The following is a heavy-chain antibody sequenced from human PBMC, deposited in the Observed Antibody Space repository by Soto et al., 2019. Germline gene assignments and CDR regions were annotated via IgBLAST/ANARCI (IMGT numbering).Heavy chain of an antibody. Sequence: PSETLSLTCAVYGGSFSGHCCNWIRQPPGKGLEWIGEINHSGITNYNPYLKSRVNISVDTSKNQFSLKLSSVTDADTAVYYCARFDYGEFIDYWGQGTLVTVCS. V-gene: IGHV4-34*01. CDR3: ARFDYGEFIDY. D-gene: IGHD4-17*01. CDR2: INHSGIT. J-gene: IGHJ4*02. CDR1: GGSFSGHC.